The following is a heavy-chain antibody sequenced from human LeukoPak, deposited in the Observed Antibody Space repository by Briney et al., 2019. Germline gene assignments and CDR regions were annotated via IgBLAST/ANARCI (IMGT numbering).Heavy chain of an antibody. CDR3: ARDNYAGANWFDP. CDR2: IIPIFGTA. D-gene: IGHD1-7*01. V-gene: IGHV1-69*05. Sequence: GSSVKVSCKASGGSFSSYAISWVREAPGQGLEWMGGIIPIFGTANYAQKFQGRVTITTDESTSTAYMELRSLGSEDTAVYYCARDNYAGANWFDPWGQGTLVTVSS. CDR1: GGSFSSYA. J-gene: IGHJ5*02.